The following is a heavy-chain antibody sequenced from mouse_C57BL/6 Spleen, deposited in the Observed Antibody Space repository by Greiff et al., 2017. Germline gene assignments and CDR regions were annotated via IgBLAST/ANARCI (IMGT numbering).Heavy chain of an antibody. J-gene: IGHJ4*01. Sequence: VMLVESGPGLVQPSQSLSITCTVSGFSLTSYGVHWVRQSPGKGLEWLGVIWSGGSTDYNAAFISRLSISKDNSKSQVFFKMNSLQADDTAIYYCARKRYGPYAMDYWGQGTSVTVSS. D-gene: IGHD2-10*02. CDR3: ARKRYGPYAMDY. V-gene: IGHV2-2*01. CDR1: GFSLTSYG. CDR2: IWSGGST.